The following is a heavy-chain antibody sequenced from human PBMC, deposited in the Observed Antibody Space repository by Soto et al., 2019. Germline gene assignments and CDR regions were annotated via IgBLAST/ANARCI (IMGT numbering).Heavy chain of an antibody. CDR2: ISYDGSNK. CDR3: AKIAAAGTSGDY. J-gene: IGHJ4*02. V-gene: IGHV3-30*18. CDR1: GFTFSSYG. D-gene: IGHD6-13*01. Sequence: PGGSLRLSCAASGFTFSSYGMHWVRQAPGKGLEWVAVISYDGSNKYYADSVKGRFTISRDNSKNTLYLQMNSLRAEDTAVYYCAKIAAAGTSGDYWGQGTLVTVSS.